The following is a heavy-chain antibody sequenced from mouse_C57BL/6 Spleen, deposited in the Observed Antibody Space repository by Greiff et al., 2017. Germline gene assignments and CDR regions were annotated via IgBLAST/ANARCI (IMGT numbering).Heavy chain of an antibody. CDR2: IDPSDSYT. J-gene: IGHJ2*01. CDR1: GYTFTSYW. Sequence: QVQLQQPGAELVKPGASVKLSCKASGYTFTSYWMQWVKQRPGQGLEWIGEIDPSDSYTNYNQKFKGKATLTVDTSSSTAYMQLSSLTSEDSAVYYCARGGGYYYFDYWGQGTTLTVSS. V-gene: IGHV1-50*01. CDR3: ARGGGYYYFDY. D-gene: IGHD2-3*01.